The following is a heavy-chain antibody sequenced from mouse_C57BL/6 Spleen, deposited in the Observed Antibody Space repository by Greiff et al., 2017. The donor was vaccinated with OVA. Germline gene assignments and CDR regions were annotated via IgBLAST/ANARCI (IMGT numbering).Heavy chain of an antibody. CDR2: IWSGGST. CDR1: GFSLTSYG. J-gene: IGHJ3*01. Sequence: VQRVESGPGLVQPSQSLSITCTVSGFSLTSYGVHWVRQSPGKGLEWLGVIWSGGSTDYNAAFISRLSISKDNSKSQVFFKMNSLQADDTAIYYCARSTMVKGWFAYWGQGTLVTVSA. CDR3: ARSTMVKGWFAY. D-gene: IGHD2-2*01. V-gene: IGHV2-2*01.